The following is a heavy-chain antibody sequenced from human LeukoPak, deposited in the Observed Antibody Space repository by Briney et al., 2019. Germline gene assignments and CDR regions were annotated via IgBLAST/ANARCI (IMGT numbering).Heavy chain of an antibody. CDR2: ISSSSSYI. CDR1: GFTFSSYS. J-gene: IGHJ4*02. CDR3: ARWHYDSSGYYLFDY. Sequence: PGGSLRLSCAASGFTFSSYSMNWVRQAPGKGLEWVPSISSSSSYIYYADSVKGRFTISRDNAKNSLYLQMNSLRAEDTAMYYCARWHYDSSGYYLFDYWGQGTLVTVSS. V-gene: IGHV3-21*01. D-gene: IGHD3-22*01.